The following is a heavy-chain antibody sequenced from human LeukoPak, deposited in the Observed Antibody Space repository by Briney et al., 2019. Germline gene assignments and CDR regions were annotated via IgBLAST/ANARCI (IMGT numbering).Heavy chain of an antibody. V-gene: IGHV3-30*02. D-gene: IGHD6-13*01. Sequence: GGSLRLSCAASGFTFSSYGMHWVRQAPGKGLEWVAFIRYDGSNKYYADSVKGRFTISRDNSKNTLYLQMNSLRAEDTAVYYCAKDGGVSSSWYYYYYYMDVWGKGTTVTISS. CDR1: GFTFSSYG. J-gene: IGHJ6*03. CDR3: AKDGGVSSSWYYYYYYMDV. CDR2: IRYDGSNK.